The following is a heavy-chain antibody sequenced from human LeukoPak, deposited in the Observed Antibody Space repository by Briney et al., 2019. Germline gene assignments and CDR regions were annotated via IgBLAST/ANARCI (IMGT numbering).Heavy chain of an antibody. V-gene: IGHV1-18*01. D-gene: IGHD1-20*01. Sequence: GASVKVSCKASGYTFTSYGISWVRQAPGQGLEWMGWISAYNGNTNYAQKLQGRVTMTTDTSTSTAYMELRSLRSDDTAVYYCARITGTDFYYYYYGMDVWGQGTTVTASS. CDR3: ARITGTDFYYYYYGMDV. CDR2: ISAYNGNT. J-gene: IGHJ6*02. CDR1: GYTFTSYG.